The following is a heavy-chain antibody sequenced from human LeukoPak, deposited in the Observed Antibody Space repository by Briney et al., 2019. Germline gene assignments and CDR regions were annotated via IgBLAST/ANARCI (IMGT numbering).Heavy chain of an antibody. D-gene: IGHD5-18*01. Sequence: QPGGYLRLSCAAPGFTFSSYAMSWVRQAPGKGLEWVSAISGSGGSTKYADSVKGRFTISRDNSKNTLYLQMNSLRAEDTAVYYCATDSGYSYVDSWGQGTLVTVSS. CDR1: GFTFSSYA. J-gene: IGHJ4*02. CDR3: ATDSGYSYVDS. CDR2: ISGSGGST. V-gene: IGHV3-23*01.